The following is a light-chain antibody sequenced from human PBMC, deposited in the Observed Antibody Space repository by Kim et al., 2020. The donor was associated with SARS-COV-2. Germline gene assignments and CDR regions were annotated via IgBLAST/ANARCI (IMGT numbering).Light chain of an antibody. CDR2: GKN. CDR3: NSRDSSGNHVV. J-gene: IGLJ2*01. Sequence: SSELTQDPAVSVALGQTVRITCQGDSLRSYYASWYQQKPGQAPVLVIYGKNNRPSGIPDRFSGSSPGNTAFLTITGAQAEDEADYYCNSRDSSGNHVVFG. CDR1: SLRSYY. V-gene: IGLV3-19*01.